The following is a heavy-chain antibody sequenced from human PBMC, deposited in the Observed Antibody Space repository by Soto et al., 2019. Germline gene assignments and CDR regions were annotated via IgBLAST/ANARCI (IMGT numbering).Heavy chain of an antibody. J-gene: IGHJ3*02. CDR1: GGSISSYY. CDR3: ASRIAVAGIGAFDI. Sequence: SETLSLTCTVSGGSISSYYWSWIRQPPGKGLEWIGYIYYSGSTNYNPSLKSRVTISVDTSKNQFSLKLSSVTAADTAVYYCASRIAVAGIGAFDIWGQGTTVTVSS. D-gene: IGHD6-19*01. CDR2: IYYSGST. V-gene: IGHV4-59*01.